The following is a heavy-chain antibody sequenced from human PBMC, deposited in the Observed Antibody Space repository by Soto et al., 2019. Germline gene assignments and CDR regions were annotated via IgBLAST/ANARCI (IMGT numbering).Heavy chain of an antibody. D-gene: IGHD2-15*01. CDR3: ASDQGYCSGGSCYVAGY. V-gene: IGHV3-74*01. CDR2: INSDGSTT. Sequence: EVQLVESGGGLVQPGGSLRLSCAASGFTFSTYWMHWVRQAPGKGLVWVSRINSDGSTTDYADSVRGRFTLSRDNAKNTLYLQMNSLRAEDTAVYYCASDQGYCSGGSCYVAGYWGQGTLVTVSS. J-gene: IGHJ4*02. CDR1: GFTFSTYW.